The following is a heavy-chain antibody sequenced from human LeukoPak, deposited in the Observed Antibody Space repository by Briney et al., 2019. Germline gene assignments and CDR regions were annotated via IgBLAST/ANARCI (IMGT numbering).Heavy chain of an antibody. CDR2: MSRGGGTI. V-gene: IGHV3-11*01. Sequence: GGSLTLSCAVSGFTFSDYYMSWVRQAPGKGLEWVSYMSRGGGTIYYADSVTGRITMSRNNAKISLYLQINSLRAEDTAMYYCVRAEGCSSSSCHLDYWGQGTLVTVSS. D-gene: IGHD2-2*01. CDR1: GFTFSDYY. J-gene: IGHJ4*02. CDR3: VRAEGCSSSSCHLDY.